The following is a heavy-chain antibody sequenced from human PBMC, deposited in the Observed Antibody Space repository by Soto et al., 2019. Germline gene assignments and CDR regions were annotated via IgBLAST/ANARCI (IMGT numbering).Heavy chain of an antibody. CDR3: VRERDLYRAMFHADL. D-gene: IGHD5-18*01. V-gene: IGHV3-48*02. CDR2: ITVKTGNT. CDR1: GFPLSECS. Sequence: PRGTLRLSCEASGFPLSECSKNWVRQAPGKGLEWLSYITVKTGNTLYADSVRGRFSISTDNAGNSVFLQMRSLRDEDTAVYFCVRERDLYRAMFHADLWSRGTLVTVSS. J-gene: IGHJ4*01.